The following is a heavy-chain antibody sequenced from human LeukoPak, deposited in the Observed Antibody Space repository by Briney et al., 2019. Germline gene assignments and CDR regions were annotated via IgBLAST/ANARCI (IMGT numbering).Heavy chain of an antibody. CDR1: GFTFSGSA. J-gene: IGHJ3*02. Sequence: GGSLRLSCAASGFTFSGSAMHWVRQASGKGLEWVGRIRSKANSYATAYAASVKGRFTISRDDSKNTAYLQMNSLKTEDTAVYYCTRHWDYDAFDIWGQGTMVTVSS. CDR3: TRHWDYDAFDI. V-gene: IGHV3-73*01. CDR2: IRSKANSYAT. D-gene: IGHD1-26*01.